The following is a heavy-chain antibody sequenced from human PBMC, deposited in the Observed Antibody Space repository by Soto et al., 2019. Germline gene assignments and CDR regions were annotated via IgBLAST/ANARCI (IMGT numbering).Heavy chain of an antibody. D-gene: IGHD2-15*01. CDR1: GGSISSGGYY. J-gene: IGHJ3*02. CDR3: ARDWGGEYCSGGSCHPAFDI. V-gene: IGHV4-31*03. Sequence: SETLSLTCTVSGGSISSGGYYRSWIRQHPGKGLEWIGYIYYSGSTYYNPSLKSRVTISVDTSKNQFSLKLSSVTAADTAVYYCARDWGGEYCSGGSCHPAFDIWGQGTMVTVSS. CDR2: IYYSGST.